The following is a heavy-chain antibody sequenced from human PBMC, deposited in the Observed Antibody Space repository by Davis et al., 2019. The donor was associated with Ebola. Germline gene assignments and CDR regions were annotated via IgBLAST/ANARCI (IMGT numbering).Heavy chain of an antibody. CDR3: ASLRRTITGMDDGFDI. J-gene: IGHJ3*02. CDR2: IYTGDSDI. CDR1: GNSFSTHW. Sequence: GGSLRLSCKDSGNSFSTHWIGWVRQMPGKGLEWMGLIYTGDSDIRYSPSFRGQVTISADKSFKTAFLQWSSLKASDTAMYYCASLRRTITGMDDGFDIWGQGTMVTVSS. V-gene: IGHV5-51*01. D-gene: IGHD2-8*02.